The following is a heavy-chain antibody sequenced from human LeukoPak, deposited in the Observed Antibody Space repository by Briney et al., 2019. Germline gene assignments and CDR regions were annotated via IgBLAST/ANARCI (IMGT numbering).Heavy chain of an antibody. CDR1: GFTFSSYW. D-gene: IGHD3-10*01. CDR2: ISSSSSYI. CDR3: ARDYTYYYGSGSDYYYMDV. Sequence: PGGSLRLSCAASGFTFSSYWMSWVRQAPGKGLEWVSSISSSSSYIYYADSVKGRFTISRDNAKNSVYLQMNSLRAEDTAVYYCARDYTYYYGSGSDYYYMDVWGKGTTVTISS. J-gene: IGHJ6*03. V-gene: IGHV3-21*06.